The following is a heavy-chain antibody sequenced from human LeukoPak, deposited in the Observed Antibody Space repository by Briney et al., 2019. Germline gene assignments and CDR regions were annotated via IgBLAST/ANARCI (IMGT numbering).Heavy chain of an antibody. D-gene: IGHD3-10*01. Sequence: KPSETLSLTCAVYGGSFSGYYWSWIRQPPGKGLEWIGEINHSGSTNYNPSLKSRVTISVDTSKNHFSLSLSSVTAADTAVYYCARVGYYYGSGSWPQFDHWGQGILVTVSS. CDR1: GGSFSGYY. J-gene: IGHJ4*02. CDR3: ARVGYYYGSGSWPQFDH. V-gene: IGHV4-34*01. CDR2: INHSGST.